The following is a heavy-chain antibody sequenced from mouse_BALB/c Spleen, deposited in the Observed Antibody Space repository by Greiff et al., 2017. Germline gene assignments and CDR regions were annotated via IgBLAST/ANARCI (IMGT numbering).Heavy chain of an antibody. CDR3: VRRGITTATFDY. Sequence: VQLQQSGPGLVAPSQSLSITCTVSGFSLTSYDISWIRQPPGKGLEWLGVIWTGGGTNYNSAFMSRLSISKDNSKSQVFLKMNSLQTDDTAIYYCVRRGITTATFDYWGQGTTLTVSS. V-gene: IGHV2-9-2*01. CDR2: IWTGGGT. D-gene: IGHD1-2*01. CDR1: GFSLTSYD. J-gene: IGHJ2*01.